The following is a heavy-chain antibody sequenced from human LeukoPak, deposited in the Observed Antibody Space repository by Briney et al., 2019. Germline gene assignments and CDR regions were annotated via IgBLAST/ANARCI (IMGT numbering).Heavy chain of an antibody. CDR2: IYYSGST. Sequence: PSETLSLTCSVSGGSISSYYWSWIRQPPGKSLEWIGYIYYSGSTYYNPSLKSRVTISVDRSKNQFSLKLSSVTAADTAVYYCARGEQSGAFDIWGQGTMVTVSS. CDR3: ARGEQSGAFDI. J-gene: IGHJ3*02. D-gene: IGHD1/OR15-1a*01. V-gene: IGHV4-59*12. CDR1: GGSISSYY.